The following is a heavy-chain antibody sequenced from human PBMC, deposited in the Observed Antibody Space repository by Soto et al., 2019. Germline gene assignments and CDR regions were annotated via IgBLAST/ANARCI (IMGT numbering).Heavy chain of an antibody. CDR3: ARRTSGHFGY. CDR1: GFTFSDYT. D-gene: IGHD6-19*01. V-gene: IGHV3-23*03. CDR2: ILSDHNT. Sequence: EVQLLESGGGLVQPGGSLTLSCAASGFTFSDYTMTWVRQAPGKVLECVSVILSDHNTYYADSVRGRFTISRDNSKNTLYLEMNSLRAEDTAVYYCARRTSGHFGYWGQGALVTVSS. J-gene: IGHJ4*02.